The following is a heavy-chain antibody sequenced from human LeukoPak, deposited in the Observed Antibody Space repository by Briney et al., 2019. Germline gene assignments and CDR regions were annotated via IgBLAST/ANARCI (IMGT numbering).Heavy chain of an antibody. J-gene: IGHJ4*02. CDR1: GYTFTDYY. V-gene: IGHV1-2*02. D-gene: IGHD2-2*01. Sequence: GASVKVSCKASGYTFTDYYMHWVRQAPGQGFEWMGWINPNDGDTNYAQKFQGRVTMTRDTSISTAHMEVSRLRSDDTAVYYCARPNFLYGSSTTCLLDYWGQETLVTVSS. CDR2: INPNDGDT. CDR3: ARPNFLYGSSTTCLLDY.